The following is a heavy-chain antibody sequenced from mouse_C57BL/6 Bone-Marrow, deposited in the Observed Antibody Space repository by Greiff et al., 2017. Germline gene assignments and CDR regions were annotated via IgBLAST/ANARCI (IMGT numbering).Heavy chain of an antibody. CDR3: ASPSATVVATSREDY. CDR2: IDPEDGET. V-gene: IGHV14-2*01. D-gene: IGHD1-1*01. J-gene: IGHJ4*01. CDR1: GFNIKDYY. Sequence: VHVKQSGAELVKPGASVKLSCTASGFNIKDYYMHWVKQRTEQGLEWIGRIDPEDGETKYAPKFQGKATITADTSSNTAYLQLSSLTSEDTAVYYCASPSATVVATSREDYWGQGTSVTVSS.